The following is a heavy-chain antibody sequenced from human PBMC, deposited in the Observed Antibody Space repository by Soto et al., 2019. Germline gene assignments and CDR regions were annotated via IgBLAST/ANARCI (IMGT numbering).Heavy chain of an antibody. CDR1: GFTFSRYW. CDR3: AKGGHIDY. Sequence: GGTLRLSCAASGFTFSRYWMSWVRQAPGKGLEWVANIKEDGSEKNDVDSVKGRFTISRDNAKNSLYLQMNSLRVEDTAVYYCAKGGHIDYCGQGTLVTVSS. CDR2: IKEDGSEK. D-gene: IGHD3-16*01. J-gene: IGHJ4*02. V-gene: IGHV3-7*03.